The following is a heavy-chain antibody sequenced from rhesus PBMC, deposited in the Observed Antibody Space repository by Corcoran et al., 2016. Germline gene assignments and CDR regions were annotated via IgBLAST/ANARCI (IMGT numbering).Heavy chain of an antibody. CDR1: GYSISSGYG. CDR3: ARGSDYSLWSGYYCCYYDY. Sequence: QVQLQESGPGLVKPSETLSLTCAVSGYSISSGYGWTWIRQSPGKGLEWIGYIGGSSCSTNNNFALKGPVNISKDASKNQFSLKRSSVTAADTAVYYCARGSDYSLWSGYYCCYYDYWGQGALVTVSS. D-gene: IGHD3-3*01. J-gene: IGHJ4*01. V-gene: IGHV4-127*01. CDR2: IGGSSCST.